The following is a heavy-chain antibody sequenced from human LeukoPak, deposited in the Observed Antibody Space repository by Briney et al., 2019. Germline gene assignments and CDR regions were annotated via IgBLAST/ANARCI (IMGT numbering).Heavy chain of an antibody. Sequence: PGGSLRLSCAPSGFTFSNYGIHWVRQAPGKGLEWVAFIQSDGSNKYYGDSVKGRFTISRDNSKNTLYLQMNTLRVGDTAVYYCAKVLYGNSWASFDSRGRGALVSVSS. J-gene: IGHJ4*02. CDR1: GFTFSNYG. CDR2: IQSDGSNK. CDR3: AKVLYGNSWASFDS. D-gene: IGHD6-13*01. V-gene: IGHV3-30*02.